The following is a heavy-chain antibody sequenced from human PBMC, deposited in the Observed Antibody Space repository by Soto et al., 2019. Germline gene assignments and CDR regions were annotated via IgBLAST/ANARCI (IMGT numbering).Heavy chain of an antibody. J-gene: IGHJ6*04. CDR2: ISGSGGST. D-gene: IGHD3-3*01. CDR3: AKVRFVYVFWSGYYSELYYYYGRAV. Sequence: GGSLRLSCAASGFTFSSYSMSWVRQAPGKGLEWVSAISGSGGSTYYADSVKGRFTISRDNSKNTLYLQMNSLRAEDTAVYYWAKVRFVYVFWSGYYSELYYYYGRAVGGKGTRATVS. V-gene: IGHV3-23*01. CDR1: GFTFSSYS.